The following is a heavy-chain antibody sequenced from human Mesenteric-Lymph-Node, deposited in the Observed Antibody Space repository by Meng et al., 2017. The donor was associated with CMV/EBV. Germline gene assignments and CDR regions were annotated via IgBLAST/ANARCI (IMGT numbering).Heavy chain of an antibody. D-gene: IGHD3-10*01. CDR1: GGSISSSSYY. Sequence: QPLESSSGLLKPSETLSLTCTVSGGSISSSSYYWGWIRQPPGKGLEWIGSIYYSGSIYYTPTLKHRVTISVATSKKQFSVTLSYVTAADTVVYYCASLHYYGTGSSHWFDPGGPGSLVTVSS. CDR2: IYYSGSI. J-gene: IGHJ5*02. CDR3: ASLHYYGTGSSHWFDP. V-gene: IGHV4-39*01.